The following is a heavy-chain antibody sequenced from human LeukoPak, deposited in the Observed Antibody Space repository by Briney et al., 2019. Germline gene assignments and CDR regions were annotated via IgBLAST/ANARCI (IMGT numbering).Heavy chain of an antibody. Sequence: GGSLRLSCAASGFTFSSYAMSWVRQAPGKGLEWVSAISGSGGSTNYADSVKGRFTISRDNSKNTLYLQMNSLRAEDTAVYYCVPVGGCSGGSCYFAFDIWGQGTMVTVSS. CDR2: ISGSGGST. J-gene: IGHJ3*02. CDR1: GFTFSSYA. D-gene: IGHD2-15*01. V-gene: IGHV3-23*01. CDR3: VPVGGCSGGSCYFAFDI.